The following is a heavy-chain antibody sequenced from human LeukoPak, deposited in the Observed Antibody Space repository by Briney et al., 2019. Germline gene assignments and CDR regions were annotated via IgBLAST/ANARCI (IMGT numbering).Heavy chain of an antibody. D-gene: IGHD3-10*01. V-gene: IGHV1-69*05. CDR2: IIPIFGTA. J-gene: IGHJ4*02. Sequence: SVKLSCKASGGTFSSYAISWVRQAPGQGLEWMGRIIPIFGTANYAQKFQGRVTITTDESTSTAYMELSSLRSGDTAVYYCARASDYYGSGTYPYWGQGTLVTVSS. CDR3: ARASDYYGSGTYPY. CDR1: GGTFSSYA.